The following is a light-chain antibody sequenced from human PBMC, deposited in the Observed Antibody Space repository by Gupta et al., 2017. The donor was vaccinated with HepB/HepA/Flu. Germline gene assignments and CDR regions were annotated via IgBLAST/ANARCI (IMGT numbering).Light chain of an antibody. J-gene: IGKJ3*01. V-gene: IGKV3-15*01. CDR2: GSS. CDR3: QQYNNWPLT. CDR1: QSVSNN. Sequence: IVMTQSPATLSVSPGVRATLSCRASQSVSNNLAWYQQKPGQAPRLLMYGSSTRATGIPARVTGSGSETEFTLTISSLQSEDFAVYYCQQYNNWPLTFGPGTKVDFK.